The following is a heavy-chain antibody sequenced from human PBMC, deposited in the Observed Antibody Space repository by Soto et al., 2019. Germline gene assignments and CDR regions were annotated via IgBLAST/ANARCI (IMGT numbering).Heavy chain of an antibody. CDR1: GGSFSGYY. CDR3: ARRYYDFWSGYFPQYYFDY. J-gene: IGHJ4*02. Sequence: SETLSLTCAVYGGSFSGYYWSWIRQPPGKGLEWIGEINHSGSTNYNPSLKSRVTISVDTSKNQFSLKLSSVTAADTAVYYCARRYYDFWSGYFPQYYFDYWGQGTLVTVSS. D-gene: IGHD3-3*01. V-gene: IGHV4-34*01. CDR2: INHSGST.